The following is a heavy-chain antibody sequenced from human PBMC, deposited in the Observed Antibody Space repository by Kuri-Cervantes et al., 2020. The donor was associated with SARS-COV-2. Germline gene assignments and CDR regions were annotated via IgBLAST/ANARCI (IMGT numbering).Heavy chain of an antibody. CDR3: ARVAGSYYYYHGMDV. D-gene: IGHD2-15*01. V-gene: IGHV1-69*10. Sequence: SVKVSCKASGGTFSSYAISWVRQAPGQGLEWMGGIIPVLQIIKYAQRFQGRVTITADTSASTVYMDLSSLGSDDTAVYYCARVAGSYYYYHGMDVWGQGTTVTVSS. CDR1: GGTFSSYA. CDR2: IIPVLQII. J-gene: IGHJ6*02.